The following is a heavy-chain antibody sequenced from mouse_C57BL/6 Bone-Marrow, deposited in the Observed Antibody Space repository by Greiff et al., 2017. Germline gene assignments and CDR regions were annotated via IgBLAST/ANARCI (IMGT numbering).Heavy chain of an antibody. Sequence: QVQLQQPGAELVMPGASVKLSCKASGYTFTSYRMHWVKQRPGQGLEWIGEIDPSDSYTNYNQKFKGKSTLTVYQSSSTAYMQLSSLTSEDSAVYDCAIEGHYYYGPLFAYWGQGTLVTVSA. CDR3: AIEGHYYYGPLFAY. CDR1: GYTFTSYR. CDR2: IDPSDSYT. V-gene: IGHV1-69*01. J-gene: IGHJ3*01. D-gene: IGHD1-1*01.